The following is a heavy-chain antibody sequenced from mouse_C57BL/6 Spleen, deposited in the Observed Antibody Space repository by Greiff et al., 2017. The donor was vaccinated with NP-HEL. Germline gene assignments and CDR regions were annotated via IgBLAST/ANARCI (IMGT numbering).Heavy chain of an antibody. D-gene: IGHD2-5*01. Sequence: VQLQQPGAELVKPGASVKMSCKASGYTFTSYWITWVKQRPGQGLEWIGDIYPGSGSTNYNEKFKSKATLTVDTSSSTAYMQLSSLTSEDSAVYYGARGMDSNYDFDYWGQGTTLTVSS. CDR2: IYPGSGST. CDR3: ARGMDSNYDFDY. CDR1: GYTFTSYW. V-gene: IGHV1-55*01. J-gene: IGHJ2*01.